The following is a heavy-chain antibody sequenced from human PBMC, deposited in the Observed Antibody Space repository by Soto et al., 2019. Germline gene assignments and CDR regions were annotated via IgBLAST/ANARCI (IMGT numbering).Heavy chain of an antibody. CDR3: AKEFGGVMITFGGVTDAFDI. J-gene: IGHJ3*02. V-gene: IGHV3-23*01. Sequence: GGSLRLSCAASGFTFSSYAMSWVRQAPGKGLEWVSAISGSGGSTYYADSVKGRFTISRDNSKNTLYLQMNSLRAEDTAVYYCAKEFGGVMITFGGVTDAFDIWGQGTMVTVSS. D-gene: IGHD3-16*01. CDR2: ISGSGGST. CDR1: GFTFSSYA.